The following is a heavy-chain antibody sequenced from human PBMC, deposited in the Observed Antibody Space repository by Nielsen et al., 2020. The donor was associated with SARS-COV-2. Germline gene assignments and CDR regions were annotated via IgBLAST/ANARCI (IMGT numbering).Heavy chain of an antibody. D-gene: IGHD3-16*02. Sequence: WVRQAPGQALEWMGWITPFNGNTNYAQKFQDRVTITRDRSMSTAYMELSSLRSDDTAVYYCARDNDYVWGSYRQGAFDIWGQGTMVTVSS. J-gene: IGHJ3*02. CDR3: ARDNDYVWGSYRQGAFDI. V-gene: IGHV1-45*02. CDR2: ITPFNGNT.